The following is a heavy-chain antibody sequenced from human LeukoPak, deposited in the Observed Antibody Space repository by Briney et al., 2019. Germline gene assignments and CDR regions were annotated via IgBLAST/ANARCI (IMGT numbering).Heavy chain of an antibody. CDR3: AKVLSTYGTVDY. J-gene: IGHJ4*02. CDR1: GFTFSSYA. Sequence: PGGSLRLSCAASGFTFSSYAMSWVRQAPGKGLEWVSGISNSGGSTYYADSVKGRFAISRDYSKNTLYLQMNSLRAEDTAVYYCAKVLSTYGTVDYWGQGTLVTVSS. V-gene: IGHV3-23*01. CDR2: ISNSGGST. D-gene: IGHD3-10*01.